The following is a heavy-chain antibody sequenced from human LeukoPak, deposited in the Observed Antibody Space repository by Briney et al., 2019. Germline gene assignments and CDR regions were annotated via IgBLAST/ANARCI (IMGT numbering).Heavy chain of an antibody. CDR3: TKSMAGSDRNFYVY. V-gene: IGHV3-23*01. J-gene: IGHJ4*02. Sequence: GGSLRLSCAASGFAFSSCAMSWVRQAPGRGLEWVSSISGSGVDTYYAGSVRGRFTISRDNSKNTLYLQMNSLRGEDTAVYYCTKSMAGSDRNFYVYWGRGTLATVSS. CDR2: ISGSGVDT. CDR1: GFAFSSCA. D-gene: IGHD1-14*01.